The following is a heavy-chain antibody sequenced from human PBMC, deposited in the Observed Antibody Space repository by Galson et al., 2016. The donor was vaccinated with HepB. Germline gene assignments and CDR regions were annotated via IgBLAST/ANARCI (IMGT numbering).Heavy chain of an antibody. CDR2: ISYDGSDK. CDR1: GFTFSEYG. D-gene: IGHD2-21*02. CDR3: ATIMPRLALLY. V-gene: IGHV3-30*03. Sequence: SLRLSCAASGFTFSEYGMHWVRQAPGKGLEWVAVISYDGSDKYYADSVKGRFTISRDNSKNTLYLQMNSLRPEDTAVYYCATIMPRLALLYWGQGTLVTVSS. J-gene: IGHJ4*02.